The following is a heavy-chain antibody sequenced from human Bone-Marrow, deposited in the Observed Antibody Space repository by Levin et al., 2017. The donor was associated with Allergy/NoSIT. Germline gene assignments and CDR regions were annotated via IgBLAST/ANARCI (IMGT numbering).Heavy chain of an antibody. CDR3: ARDLTSGWYERNYYYGMDV. V-gene: IGHV3-21*01. CDR2: MSSSSSYT. Sequence: GESLKISCAASGFTFYTYTMNWVRQAPGKGLEWVSSMSSSSSYTSYADSVKGRFTISRDNAKNSVFLQMNSLRVEDTAVYYCARDLTSGWYERNYYYGMDVWGQGTTVTVSS. J-gene: IGHJ6*02. D-gene: IGHD6-19*01. CDR1: GFTFYTYT.